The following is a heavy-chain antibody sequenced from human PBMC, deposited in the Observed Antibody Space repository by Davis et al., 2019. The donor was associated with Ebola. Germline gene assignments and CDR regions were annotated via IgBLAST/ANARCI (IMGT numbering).Heavy chain of an antibody. CDR1: GFTFSGYG. J-gene: IGHJ3*01. D-gene: IGHD3-3*01. Sequence: GESLKISCAASGFTFSGYGMPWVRQAPGKGLEWVSFIRYDGSKTYHEDSVKGRFTISRDNSKNTLFLQMNSLRAEDTAVYYCATDYDSTSWGQGTMVTVSS. CDR3: ATDYDSTS. CDR2: IRYDGSKT. V-gene: IGHV3-30*02.